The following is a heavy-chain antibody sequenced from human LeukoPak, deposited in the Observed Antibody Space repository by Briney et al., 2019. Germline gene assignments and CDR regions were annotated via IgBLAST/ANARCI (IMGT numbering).Heavy chain of an antibody. CDR1: GFTFDDYA. Sequence: GGSPRLSCAASGFTFDDYAMHWVRQAPGKGLEWVSGISWNSGTIAYADSVKGRVIISRDNAKTSLHLQMNSLRTEDTAFYYCTRSAGSFRRLPAYYFDSWGQGTLVTVSS. CDR2: ISWNSGTI. J-gene: IGHJ4*02. V-gene: IGHV3-9*01. CDR3: TRSAGSFRRLPAYYFDS. D-gene: IGHD3-10*01.